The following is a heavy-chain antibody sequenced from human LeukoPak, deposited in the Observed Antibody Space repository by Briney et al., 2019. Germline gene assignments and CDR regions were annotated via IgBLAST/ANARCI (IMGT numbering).Heavy chain of an antibody. CDR3: AKDSWEVGATSEIDY. V-gene: IGHV3-30*02. CDR2: IRYDGSDK. Sequence: GGSLKLSCAASGFTFSGYGMHWVRQAPGKGLEGVAFIRYDGSDKYYADSVKGRFTISRDNSQNTLFLQLNSLRPEDTAVYYCAKDSWEVGATSEIDYWGQGTLITVST. D-gene: IGHD1-26*01. J-gene: IGHJ4*02. CDR1: GFTFSGYG.